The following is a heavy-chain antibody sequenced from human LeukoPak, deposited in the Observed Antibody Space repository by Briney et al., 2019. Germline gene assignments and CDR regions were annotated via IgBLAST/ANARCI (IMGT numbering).Heavy chain of an antibody. D-gene: IGHD1-26*01. CDR2: INPTGGST. CDR1: GYTFTSYY. CDR3: ARDNSVGDNAWWFDP. J-gene: IGHJ5*02. Sequence: ASVKVSCKASGYTFTSYYMHWVRQAPGQGLEWMGLINPTGGSTGYAQKFQGRVTMTRDMSTSTDYMELSSLRSGDTAIYYCARDNSVGDNAWWFDPWGQGTLVTVSS. V-gene: IGHV1-46*01.